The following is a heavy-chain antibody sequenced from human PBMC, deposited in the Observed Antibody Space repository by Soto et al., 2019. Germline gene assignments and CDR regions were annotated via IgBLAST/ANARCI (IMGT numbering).Heavy chain of an antibody. V-gene: IGHV3-73*01. Sequence: EVQLVESGGGLVQPGGSLKLSCAGPGFTFSGSAMHWVRQASGKGLEWVGRIRSKSNSYATAYASSVKGRFTISRDDSKNTAYLKMNSLKTGEMAVYYCTRGYGDYVRDYWGQGTLVTVSS. D-gene: IGHD4-17*01. CDR1: GFTFSGSA. J-gene: IGHJ4*02. CDR2: IRSKSNSYAT. CDR3: TRGYGDYVRDY.